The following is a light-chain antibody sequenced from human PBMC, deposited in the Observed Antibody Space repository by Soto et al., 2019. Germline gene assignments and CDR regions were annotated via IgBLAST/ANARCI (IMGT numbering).Light chain of an antibody. Sequence: DIEITQSPSSLYAPVGDRVSFTCRAGQNVGSFVNWYQQKPGKAPSLLVYATSNLLSGVPSRISGSGSGTDCTLTISRLHPVDFATDLCQQSYRAQYTFGQGTKLEL. CDR1: QNVGSF. CDR3: QQSYRAQYT. V-gene: IGKV1-39*01. CDR2: ATS. J-gene: IGKJ2*01.